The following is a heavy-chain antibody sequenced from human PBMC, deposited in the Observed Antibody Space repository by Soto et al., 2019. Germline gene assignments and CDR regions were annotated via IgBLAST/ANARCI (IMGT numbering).Heavy chain of an antibody. CDR3: ARAGGLGAVAADY. CDR1: GGSISSGGYS. J-gene: IGHJ4*02. Sequence: QLQLQESGSGLVKPSQTLSLTCAVSGGSISSGGYSWSWIRQPPGKGLEWIGSIYHSGSTYYNLSLQSRVTISVDRSKNQFSLKLSSVTAADTAVYYCARAGGLGAVAADYWGQGTLVTVSS. CDR2: IYHSGST. V-gene: IGHV4-30-2*01. D-gene: IGHD6-19*01.